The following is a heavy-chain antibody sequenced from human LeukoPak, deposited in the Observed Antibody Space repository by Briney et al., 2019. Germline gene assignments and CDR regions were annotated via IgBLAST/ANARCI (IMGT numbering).Heavy chain of an antibody. D-gene: IGHD1-1*01. CDR2: ISSGNGNT. Sequence: ASVKVSCKASGYTFTTYAIHWVRQAPGQGLEWMGWISSGNGNTKYSQKFQGRVTITRDTSASTAYMELSSLRSEDTAVYYCARLNWNDDTPYFDYWGQGTLVTVSS. J-gene: IGHJ4*02. V-gene: IGHV1-3*01. CDR3: ARLNWNDDTPYFDY. CDR1: GYTFTTYA.